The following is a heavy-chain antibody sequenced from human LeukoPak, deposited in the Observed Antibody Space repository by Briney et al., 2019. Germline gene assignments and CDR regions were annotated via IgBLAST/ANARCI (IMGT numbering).Heavy chain of an antibody. CDR2: INPSGGST. V-gene: IGHV1-46*01. D-gene: IGHD6-13*01. J-gene: IGHJ4*02. CDR3: ARDSSSLAAAGTLFDY. CDR1: GYTFTSYY. Sequence: ASVTVSCKASGYTFTSYYMHWVRQAPGQGLEWMGIINPSGGSTSYAQKFQGRVTMARDMSTSTVYMELSSLRSEDTAVYYCARDSSSLAAAGTLFDYWGQGTLVTVSS.